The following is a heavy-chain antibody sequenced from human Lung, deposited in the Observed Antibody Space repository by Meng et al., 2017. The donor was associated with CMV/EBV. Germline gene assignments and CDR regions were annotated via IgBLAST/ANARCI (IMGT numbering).Heavy chain of an antibody. V-gene: IGHV4-59*01. CDR1: GGSISSYY. Sequence: SETXSLTCTVSGGSISSYYWSWIRQPPGKGLEWIGYIYYSGSTNYNPSLKSRVTISVDTSKNQFSLKLSSVTAADAAVYYCARGNWNYDYWRQGTLVTVSS. J-gene: IGHJ4*02. CDR2: IYYSGST. D-gene: IGHD1-7*01. CDR3: ARGNWNYDY.